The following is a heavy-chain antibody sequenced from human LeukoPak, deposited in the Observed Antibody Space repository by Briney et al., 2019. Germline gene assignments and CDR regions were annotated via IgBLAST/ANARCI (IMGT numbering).Heavy chain of an antibody. V-gene: IGHV3-74*01. J-gene: IGHJ4*02. CDR3: ARDPAGSGFAFDS. D-gene: IGHD1-1*01. CDR2: INSDGSST. CDR1: GFTFSSYA. Sequence: GGSLRLSCAASGFTFSSYAMSWVRHAPGKGLVWVSRINSDGSSTSYADSVKGRFTISRDNAKNTLYLQMNSLRVEDTAVYYCARDPAGSGFAFDSWGQGALVTVSS.